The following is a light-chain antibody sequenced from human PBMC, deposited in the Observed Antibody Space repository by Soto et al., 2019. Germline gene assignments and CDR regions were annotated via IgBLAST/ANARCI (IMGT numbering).Light chain of an antibody. V-gene: IGLV1-40*01. J-gene: IGLJ3*02. Sequence: QSVLTQPPSVSGAPGQRVTISCTGSSSNIGAGYDVHWYQQLPGTAPKLLIYVNSNRPSGVPDRFSGSKSGTSASLAITGLQAEDEADYYCQSYDSSLSALFGGGTKVTV. CDR1: SSNIGAGYD. CDR2: VNS. CDR3: QSYDSSLSAL.